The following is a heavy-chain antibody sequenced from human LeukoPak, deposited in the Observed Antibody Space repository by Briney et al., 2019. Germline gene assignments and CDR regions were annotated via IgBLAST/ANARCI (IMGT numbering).Heavy chain of an antibody. CDR1: GFTFSSYW. Sequence: GGSLRLSCAASGFTFSSYWMHWARQAPGKGLVWVSRINSDGSSTSYADSVKGRFTISRDNAKNTLYLQMNSLRAEDTAVYYCARDSGGDYGLTVVDYWGQGTLVTVSS. D-gene: IGHD4-17*01. V-gene: IGHV3-74*01. CDR3: ARDSGGDYGLTVVDY. CDR2: INSDGSST. J-gene: IGHJ4*02.